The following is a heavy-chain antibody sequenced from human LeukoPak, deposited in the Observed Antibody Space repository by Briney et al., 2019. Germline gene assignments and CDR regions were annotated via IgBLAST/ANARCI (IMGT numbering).Heavy chain of an antibody. V-gene: IGHV3-53*01. CDR2: IYGGDTT. CDR1: GFTVSRDY. D-gene: IGHD3-16*01. Sequence: GGSLRLSCAASGFTVSRDYMSWVRQAPGKGLEWVSVIYGGDTTYYADSVRGRFTISRDNARNSLYLQMNSLRVEDTAVYYCARVPESEDTFESALDIWGLGTMVTVSS. J-gene: IGHJ3*02. CDR3: ARVPESEDTFESALDI.